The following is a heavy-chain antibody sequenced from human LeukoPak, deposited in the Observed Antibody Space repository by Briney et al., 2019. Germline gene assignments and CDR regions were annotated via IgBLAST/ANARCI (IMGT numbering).Heavy chain of an antibody. CDR3: ARGSIAVAGTQYNWFDP. Sequence: SETLSLTCTVSGGSISSYYWSWIRQPPGKGLDWIGYIYYSGSTNYNPSLKSRVTISVDTSKNQFSLKLSSVTAADTAVYYCARGSIAVAGTQYNWFDPWGQGTLVTVSS. D-gene: IGHD6-19*01. CDR1: GGSISSYY. J-gene: IGHJ5*02. V-gene: IGHV4-59*01. CDR2: IYYSGST.